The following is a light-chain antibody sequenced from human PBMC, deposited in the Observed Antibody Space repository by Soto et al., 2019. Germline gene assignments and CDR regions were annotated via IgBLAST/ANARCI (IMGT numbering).Light chain of an antibody. CDR3: SSYTSSSTGV. J-gene: IGLJ3*02. V-gene: IGLV2-14*01. CDR1: SSDVGGYNY. CDR2: EVS. Sequence: QSALTQPASVPGSPGQSITISCTGTSSDVGGYNYVSWYQQHPGKAPTLMIYEVSHRPSGVSNRFSGSKSGNTASLTISGLQAEDEADYYCSSYTSSSTGVFGGGTKLTVL.